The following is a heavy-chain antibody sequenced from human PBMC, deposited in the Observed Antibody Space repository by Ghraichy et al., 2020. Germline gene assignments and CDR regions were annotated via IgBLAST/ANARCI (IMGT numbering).Heavy chain of an antibody. CDR2: INHSGST. Sequence: GSLRLSCAVYGWSFSGYYWSWIRQPPGKGLEWIGEINHSGSTNYNPSLKSRVTISVDTSKNQFSLKLSSVTAADTAVYYCASTKRESRFDYWGQGTLVTVSS. V-gene: IGHV4-34*01. D-gene: IGHD3-10*01. CDR3: ASTKRESRFDY. CDR1: GWSFSGYY. J-gene: IGHJ4*02.